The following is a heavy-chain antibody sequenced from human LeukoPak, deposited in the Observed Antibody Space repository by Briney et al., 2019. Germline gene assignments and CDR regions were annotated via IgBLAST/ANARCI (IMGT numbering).Heavy chain of an antibody. V-gene: IGHV1-46*01. Sequence: ASVKVSCKASGYTFTSFYMHWVRQAPGQGLEWMGIINPSGGSTSYAQKFQGRVTMTRDMSTSTVYMELSSLRSEDTAVYYCARALSGSGADYWGQGTLVTVSS. D-gene: IGHD3-10*01. CDR2: INPSGGST. CDR3: ARALSGSGADY. J-gene: IGHJ4*02. CDR1: GYTFTSFY.